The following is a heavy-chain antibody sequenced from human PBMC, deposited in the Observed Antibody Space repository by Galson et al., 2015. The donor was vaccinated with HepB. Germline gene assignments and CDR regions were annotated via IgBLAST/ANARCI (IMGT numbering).Heavy chain of an antibody. Sequence: SLRLSCAASGFTFGDYAMSWVRQAPGKGLEWVGFIRSKAYGGTTEYAASVKGRFTISRDDSKSIAYLQMNSLKTEDTAVYYCTRGAEYSSGWYVDYWGQGTLVTVSS. CDR2: IRSKAYGGTT. CDR3: TRGAEYSSGWYVDY. V-gene: IGHV3-49*04. J-gene: IGHJ4*02. D-gene: IGHD6-19*01. CDR1: GFTFGDYA.